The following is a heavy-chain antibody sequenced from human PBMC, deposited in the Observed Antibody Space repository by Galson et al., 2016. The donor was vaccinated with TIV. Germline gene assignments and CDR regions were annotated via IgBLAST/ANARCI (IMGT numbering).Heavy chain of an antibody. Sequence: SKTLSLTCTVSSDSIINYYLSWIRQPPGKGLEWIGYISDSGRSNENPSLKSRVTISVDTSKKQISLKLKSVTAADTAMYYCARDLGLGAFDIWGQGTMVTVSS. CDR1: SDSIINYY. D-gene: IGHD7-27*01. J-gene: IGHJ3*02. CDR2: ISDSGRS. V-gene: IGHV4-59*01. CDR3: ARDLGLGAFDI.